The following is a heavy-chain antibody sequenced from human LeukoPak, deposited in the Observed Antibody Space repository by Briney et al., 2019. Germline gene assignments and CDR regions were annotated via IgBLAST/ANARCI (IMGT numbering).Heavy chain of an antibody. CDR2: INYRGHT. V-gene: IGHV4-39*01. CDR1: GGSISGSSYH. J-gene: IGHJ5*02. Sequence: SETLSLTCTVSGGSISGSSYHWGWIRQPPGKGLEWIGSINYRGHTYYNPSLESRVAVSVDTSKNQFSLKLSSVTAADTAVYYCARGPYDYIWGTLVTWFDPWGQGTLVTVSS. D-gene: IGHD3-16*01. CDR3: ARGPYDYIWGTLVTWFDP.